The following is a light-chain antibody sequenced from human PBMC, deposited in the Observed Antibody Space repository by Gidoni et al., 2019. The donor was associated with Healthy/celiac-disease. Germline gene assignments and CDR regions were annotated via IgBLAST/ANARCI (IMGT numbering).Light chain of an antibody. CDR1: NLGDKY. CDR3: QAWDSSVV. CDR2: EDA. V-gene: IGLV3-1*01. J-gene: IGLJ2*01. Sequence: SYELTQPPSVSVSPGQTASITCSGSNLGDKYVCWYQQQPGQSPVLVIYEDAKRPSGIPARFSGSNSGNTATLTIRGTQAMDEADYYCQAWDSSVVFGGGTKLTVL.